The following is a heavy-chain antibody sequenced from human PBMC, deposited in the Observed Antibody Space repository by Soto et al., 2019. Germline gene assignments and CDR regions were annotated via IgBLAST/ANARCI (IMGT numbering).Heavy chain of an antibody. Sequence: SVKVSCKASGGTFGSYAISWARQAPGQGLEWMGGIIPIPGTANYAQKFQGRVTIAADESTSTAYMELSSLRSEDTAVYYCARSQGSSTSLEIYYYYYYGMDVWGQGTTVTVSS. D-gene: IGHD2-2*01. V-gene: IGHV1-69*13. J-gene: IGHJ6*02. CDR1: GGTFGSYA. CDR2: IIPIPGTA. CDR3: ARSQGSSTSLEIYYYYYYGMDV.